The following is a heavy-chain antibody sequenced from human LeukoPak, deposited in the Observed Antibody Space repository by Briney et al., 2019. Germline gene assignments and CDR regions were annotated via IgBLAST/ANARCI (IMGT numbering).Heavy chain of an antibody. CDR2: IIPIFGTA. CDR1: GGTFSSYA. J-gene: IGHJ4*02. D-gene: IGHD3-22*01. CDR3: ARWAVITKNFDY. V-gene: IGHV1-69*01. Sequence: ASVKVSCKASGGTFSSYAISWVRQAPGQGLEWMGGIIPIFGTANYAQKFQGRVTITADESTSTAYMELRSLRSEDTAVYYCARWAVITKNFDYWGQGTLVTVSS.